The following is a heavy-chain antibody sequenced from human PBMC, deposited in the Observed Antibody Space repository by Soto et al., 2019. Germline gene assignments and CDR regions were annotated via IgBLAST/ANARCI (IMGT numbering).Heavy chain of an antibody. J-gene: IGHJ4*02. CDR3: AKDRVVFDY. CDR1: GFIFSSYA. D-gene: IGHD2-15*01. Sequence: EVQLLESGGGLVQPGESLRLSCVASGFIFSSYAMSWVRQAPGKGLEWVSAISGSGGPTFYADSVKGRFTISRDNSKNTLSLQMNSLRAEDTAVYYCAKDRVVFDYWGQGTLVTVSS. V-gene: IGHV3-23*01. CDR2: ISGSGGPT.